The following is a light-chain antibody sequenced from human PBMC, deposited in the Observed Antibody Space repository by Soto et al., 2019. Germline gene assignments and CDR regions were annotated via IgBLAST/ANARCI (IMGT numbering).Light chain of an antibody. CDR2: EVS. CDR3: SSYTTSNTWV. J-gene: IGLJ3*02. V-gene: IGLV2-14*01. CDR1: SNDIGGYNY. Sequence: QSVLTQPASVSGSPGQSITISCTGTSNDIGGYNYVSWYQQHPGEAPKLIIYEVSNRPSGVSNRFSGSKSDNTASLTITGLQAEDEASYYCSSYTTSNTWVFGGGTKLTVL.